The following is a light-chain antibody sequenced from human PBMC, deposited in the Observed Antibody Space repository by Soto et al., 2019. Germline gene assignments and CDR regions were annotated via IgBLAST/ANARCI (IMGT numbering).Light chain of an antibody. J-gene: IGKJ1*01. CDR1: QSISSW. CDR3: QQYDSLWT. V-gene: IGKV1-5*01. Sequence: DIQMTQSPSTLSASVGDRVTITYRASQSISSWLAWYQQKPGKAPKLLIFDASTVESGVPSRFGGSGFGTEFTLTISSLQPDDSATYYCQQYDSLWTFGQGTKVEIK. CDR2: DAS.